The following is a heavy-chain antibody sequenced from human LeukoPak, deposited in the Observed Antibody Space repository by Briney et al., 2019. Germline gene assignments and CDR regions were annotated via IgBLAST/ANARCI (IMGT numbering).Heavy chain of an antibody. Sequence: GGSLRLSCAASGFTFSTHTMNWVRQAPGKGPEWVSSISSASSTIHYADSVKGRFTISRDNSKNTLYLQMNSLRAEDTAVYYCASRALRFLEEGYGMDVWGQGTRSPSP. CDR3: ASRALRFLEEGYGMDV. D-gene: IGHD3-3*01. CDR1: GFTFSTHT. CDR2: ISSASSTI. V-gene: IGHV3-48*01. J-gene: IGHJ6*02.